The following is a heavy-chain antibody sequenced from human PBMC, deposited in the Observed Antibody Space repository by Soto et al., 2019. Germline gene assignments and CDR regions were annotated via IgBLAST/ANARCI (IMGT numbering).Heavy chain of an antibody. CDR1: GFTFSSYA. CDR3: ARDSSGWYYFDY. J-gene: IGHJ4*02. V-gene: IGHV3-21*01. D-gene: IGHD6-19*01. Sequence: GGSLRLSCAASGFTFSSYAMSWVRQAPGKGLEWVSSISSSSSYIYYADSVKGRFTISRDNAKNSLYLQMNSLRAEDTAVYYCARDSSGWYYFDYWGQGTLVTVSS. CDR2: ISSSSSYI.